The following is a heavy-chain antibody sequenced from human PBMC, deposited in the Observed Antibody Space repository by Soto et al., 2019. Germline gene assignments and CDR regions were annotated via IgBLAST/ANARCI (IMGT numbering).Heavy chain of an antibody. CDR3: ARDPRGQHNWNYGPFDY. D-gene: IGHD1-7*01. CDR2: IIPIFGTA. J-gene: IGHJ4*02. CDR1: GGTFSSYA. Sequence: SVKVSCKASGGTFSSYAISWVRQAPGQGLEWMGGIIPIFGTANYAQKFQGRVTITADESTSTAYMELSSLRSEDTAVYYCARDPRGQHNWNYGPFDYWGQESLVTVSS. V-gene: IGHV1-69*13.